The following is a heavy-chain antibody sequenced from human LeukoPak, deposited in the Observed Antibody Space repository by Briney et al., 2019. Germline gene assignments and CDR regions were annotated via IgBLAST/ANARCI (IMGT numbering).Heavy chain of an antibody. CDR1: GFTFSSYS. CDR3: AKDRQKGSSLTAAGDAFDV. D-gene: IGHD6-13*01. Sequence: GGSPRLSCAASGFTFSSYSMNWVRQAPGKGLEWVSGISWASGSLAYADSVKGRFTVSRDNAKNSLYLQMNSLRSEDMALYYCAKDRQKGSSLTAAGDAFDVWGHGTMVIVSS. CDR2: ISWASGSL. V-gene: IGHV3-9*03. J-gene: IGHJ3*01.